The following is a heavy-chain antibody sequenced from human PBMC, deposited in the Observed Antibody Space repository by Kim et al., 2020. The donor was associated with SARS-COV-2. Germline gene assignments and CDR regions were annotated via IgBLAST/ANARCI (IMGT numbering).Heavy chain of an antibody. V-gene: IGHV3-48*02. Sequence: GGSLRLSCAASGFTFSSYSMNWVRQAPGKGLEWVSYISSSSSTIYYADSVKGRFTISRDNAKNSLYLQMNSLRDEDTAVYYCASPYYDFWSGYHPAGMDVWGQGTTVTVSS. CDR2: ISSSSSTI. CDR1: GFTFSSYS. D-gene: IGHD3-3*01. J-gene: IGHJ6*02. CDR3: ASPYYDFWSGYHPAGMDV.